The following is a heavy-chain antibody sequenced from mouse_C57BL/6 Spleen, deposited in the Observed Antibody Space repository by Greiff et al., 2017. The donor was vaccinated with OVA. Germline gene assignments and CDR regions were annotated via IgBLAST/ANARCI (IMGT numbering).Heavy chain of an antibody. J-gene: IGHJ1*03. D-gene: IGHD4-1*01. V-gene: IGHV2-2*01. CDR2: IWSGGST. CDR3: ARNSANWDGYFDV. CDR1: GFSLTSYG. Sequence: QVQLQQSGPGLVQPSQSLSITCTVSGFSLTSYGVHWVRQSPGKGLEWLGVIWSGGSTDSNAAFISRLSISKDNSKSQVFFKMNSLQADDTAIYYCARNSANWDGYFDVWGTGTTVTVSS.